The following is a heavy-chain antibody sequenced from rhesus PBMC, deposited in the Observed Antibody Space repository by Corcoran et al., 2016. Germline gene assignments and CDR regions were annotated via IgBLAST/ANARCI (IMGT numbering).Heavy chain of an antibody. V-gene: IGHV4-76*01. Sequence: QVQLQESGPGVVKPSETLSLTCAVSGGSISSGYDWSWIRQPPGKGLEWVWYIYGSSGSTNHHPSLKTRVTISKDASKNQFSLKLTSVTAADTAVYYCARHGLTGGFDYWGQGVLVTVSS. CDR3: ARHGLTGGFDY. CDR2: IYGSSGST. CDR1: GGSISSGYD. J-gene: IGHJ4*01. D-gene: IGHD7-45*01.